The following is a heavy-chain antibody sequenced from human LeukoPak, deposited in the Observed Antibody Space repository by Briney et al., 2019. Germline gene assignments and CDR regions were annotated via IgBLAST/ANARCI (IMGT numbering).Heavy chain of an antibody. Sequence: GGSLRLSCAASGFTFSSYGMHWVRQAPGKGLEWVAVISYDGSNKYYADSVKGRFTISRDNSKNTLYLQMNSLRAEDMAVYYCAKDKYGYENLYYFDYWGQGTLVTVSS. CDR1: GFTFSSYG. D-gene: IGHD5-12*01. J-gene: IGHJ4*02. CDR2: ISYDGSNK. V-gene: IGHV3-30*18. CDR3: AKDKYGYENLYYFDY.